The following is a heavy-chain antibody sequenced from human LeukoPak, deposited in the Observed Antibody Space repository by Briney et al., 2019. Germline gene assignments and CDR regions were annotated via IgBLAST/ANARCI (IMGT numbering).Heavy chain of an antibody. CDR3: ARTGGDYDWFDP. V-gene: IGHV3-23*01. Sequence: GGSLRLSCAASGFTLRNYAMSWVRQAPGKGLEWVSSIGAGDKYTYYGDSVKGRFTISRDNSKNTLYLQMNSLRAEDTAVYYCARTGGDYDWFDPWGQGTLVTVSS. CDR2: IGAGDKYT. CDR1: GFTLRNYA. J-gene: IGHJ5*02. D-gene: IGHD4-17*01.